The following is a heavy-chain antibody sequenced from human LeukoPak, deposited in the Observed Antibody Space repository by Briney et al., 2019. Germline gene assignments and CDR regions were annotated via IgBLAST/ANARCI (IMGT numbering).Heavy chain of an antibody. CDR3: ASRSDFTGEPY. CDR2: ISRNGST. Sequence: PSGTLSLTCTVSGDSISGNNWWTWVRQPPGEGLEWIGEISRNGSTNYNSSLKSRVTISLDKSNNQFSVTLTSVTAADTAVYYCASRSDFTGEPYWGQGTLVTVSS. CDR1: GDSISGNNW. J-gene: IGHJ4*02. D-gene: IGHD1-14*01. V-gene: IGHV4-4*02.